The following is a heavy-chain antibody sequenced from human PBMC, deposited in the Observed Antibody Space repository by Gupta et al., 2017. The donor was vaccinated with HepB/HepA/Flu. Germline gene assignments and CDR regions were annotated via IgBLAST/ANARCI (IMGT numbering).Heavy chain of an antibody. CDR1: GYTFTSYD. D-gene: IGHD6-19*01. CDR3: ASSRYSSGWYGGVLDY. Sequence: QVQLVQSGAEVKKPGASVKVSCKASGYTFTSYDINWVRQATGQGLEWMGWMNPNSGNTGYAQKFQGRVTITRNTSISTAYMELSSLRSEDTAVYYCASSRYSSGWYGGVLDYWGQGTLVTVSS. J-gene: IGHJ4*02. V-gene: IGHV1-8*03. CDR2: MNPNSGNT.